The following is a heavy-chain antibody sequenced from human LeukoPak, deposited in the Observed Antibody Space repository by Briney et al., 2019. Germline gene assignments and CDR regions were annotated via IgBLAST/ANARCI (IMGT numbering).Heavy chain of an antibody. CDR1: GFTFSDYY. V-gene: IGHV3-11*01. J-gene: IGHJ4*02. CDR2: ISSSGSTI. Sequence: GGSLRLSCAASGFTFSDYYMSWIRQVPGKGLEWVSYISSSGSTIYYADSVKGRFTISRDNANNSLYLQMNSLRAEDTAVYYCARRSSGYYAWVFDYWGQGTLVTVSS. CDR3: ARRSSGYYAWVFDY. D-gene: IGHD3-22*01.